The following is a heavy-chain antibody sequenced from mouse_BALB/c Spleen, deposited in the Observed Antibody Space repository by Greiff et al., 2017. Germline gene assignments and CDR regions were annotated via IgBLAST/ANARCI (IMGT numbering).Heavy chain of an antibody. J-gene: IGHJ2*01. CDR1: GFTFSNYW. V-gene: IGHV6-6*02. CDR3: TRGGVFDY. CDR2: IRLKSNNYAT. Sequence: DVQLVESGGGLVQPGGSMKLSCVASGFTFSNYWMNWVRQSPEKGLEWVAEIRLKSNNYATHYAESVKGRFTISRDDSKSSVYLQMNNLRAEDTGIYYCTRGGVFDYWGQGTTLTVSS.